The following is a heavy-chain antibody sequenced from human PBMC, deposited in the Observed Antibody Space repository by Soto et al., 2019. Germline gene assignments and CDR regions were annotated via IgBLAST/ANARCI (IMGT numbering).Heavy chain of an antibody. Sequence: QVQLVQSGAEVKKPGASVKVSCKASGYTFTSYAIHWVRQAPGQRLEWMGWINAGNGNAKYSQKFQDRVTITRDTSASTAYVELSSLSSDDTAVYYCARASYYYESSGYYPDYWGQGTLVTVSS. CDR1: GYTFTSYA. CDR2: INAGNGNA. J-gene: IGHJ4*02. V-gene: IGHV1-3*01. D-gene: IGHD3-22*01. CDR3: ARASYYYESSGYYPDY.